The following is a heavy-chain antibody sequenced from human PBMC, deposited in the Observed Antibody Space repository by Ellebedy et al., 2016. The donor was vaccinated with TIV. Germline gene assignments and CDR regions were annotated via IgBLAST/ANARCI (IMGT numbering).Heavy chain of an antibody. Sequence: GESLKISCAASGFTVSSNYMSWVRQAPGKGLECVSVIYNDGTTYYADSVKGRFTISRDNSKNTLYLQMNSLRAEDIAVYYCATETGTTDLFYYYGLDVWGQGTTVTVSS. D-gene: IGHD1-14*01. CDR3: ATETGTTDLFYYYGLDV. V-gene: IGHV3-53*01. J-gene: IGHJ6*02. CDR1: GFTVSSNY. CDR2: IYNDGTT.